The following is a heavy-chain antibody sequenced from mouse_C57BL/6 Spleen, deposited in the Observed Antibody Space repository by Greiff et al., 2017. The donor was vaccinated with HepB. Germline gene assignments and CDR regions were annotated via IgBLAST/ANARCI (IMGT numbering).Heavy chain of an antibody. Sequence: DVQLQESGTVLARPGASVKMSCKISGYTFTSYWMHWVKQRPGQGLEWIGAIYPGNSDTSYNQKFKGKAKLTAVTSASTAYMELSSLTNEDSAVYYCTFITTVVATDYWGQGTTLTVSS. J-gene: IGHJ2*01. CDR3: TFITTVVATDY. D-gene: IGHD1-1*01. CDR2: IYPGNSDT. V-gene: IGHV1-5*01. CDR1: GYTFTSYW.